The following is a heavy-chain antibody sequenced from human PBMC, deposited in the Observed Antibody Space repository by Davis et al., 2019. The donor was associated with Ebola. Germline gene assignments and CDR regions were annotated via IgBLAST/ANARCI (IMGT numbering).Heavy chain of an antibody. V-gene: IGHV4-59*12. CDR3: SRGSGGPRLGD. CDR1: GGSISSYY. D-gene: IGHD3-16*01. J-gene: IGHJ4*02. Sequence: MPGGSLRLSCTVSGGSISSYYWSWIRQPPGKGLEWIGYIYYSGSTNYNPSLKSRVTISVDTSKNQFSLKLSSVTAADTAVYYCSRGSGGPRLGDWGQGTLVTVSS. CDR2: IYYSGST.